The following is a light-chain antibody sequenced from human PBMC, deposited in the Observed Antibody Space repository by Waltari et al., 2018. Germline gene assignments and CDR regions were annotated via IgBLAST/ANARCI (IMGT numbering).Light chain of an antibody. Sequence: QSALTQPASVSGSPGRSITIACTGTSSDVGGYNYGSWYQQHPGKAPKLMIYDVSKRPSGVSNRFSGSKSGNTASLTISGLQAEDEADYYCSSYTSSSTYVFGTGTKVTVL. J-gene: IGLJ1*01. V-gene: IGLV2-14*01. CDR1: SSDVGGYNY. CDR2: DVS. CDR3: SSYTSSSTYV.